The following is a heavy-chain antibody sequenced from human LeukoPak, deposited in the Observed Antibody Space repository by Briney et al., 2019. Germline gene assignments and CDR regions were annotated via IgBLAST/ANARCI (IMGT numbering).Heavy chain of an antibody. CDR1: GYTFTSYG. CDR2: INTNTGNP. Sequence: ASVRVSCKASGYTFTSYGISWVRQAPGQGLEWMGWINTNTGNPTYAQGFTGRFVFSLDTSVNTAYLQISSLKAEDTAVYYCARDLSGSYYMGYFDYWGQGTLVTVSS. V-gene: IGHV7-4-1*02. CDR3: ARDLSGSYYMGYFDY. J-gene: IGHJ4*02. D-gene: IGHD1-26*01.